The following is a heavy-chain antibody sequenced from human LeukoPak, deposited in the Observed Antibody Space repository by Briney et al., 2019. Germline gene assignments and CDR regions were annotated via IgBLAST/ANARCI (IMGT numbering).Heavy chain of an antibody. CDR2: IYYSGST. D-gene: IGHD4-11*01. V-gene: IGHV4-59*01. CDR3: ARRNTVTSFDP. J-gene: IGHJ5*02. CDR1: GASISSYY. Sequence: SETLSLTCTVSGASISSYYWNWIRQPPGKGLEWIGYIYYSGSTNYNPPLKSRVTISVDTSKNQFSLKLSSVTAADTAVYYCARRNTVTSFDPWGQGTLVTVSS.